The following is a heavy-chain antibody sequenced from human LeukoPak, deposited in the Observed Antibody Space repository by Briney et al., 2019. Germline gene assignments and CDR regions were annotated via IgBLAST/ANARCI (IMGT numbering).Heavy chain of an antibody. V-gene: IGHV3-7*01. J-gene: IGHJ4*02. CDR1: GFTFSSYW. Sequence: GGSLRLSCAASGFTFSSYWMSWVRQAPGKGLEWVANIKQDGSEKYYVDSVKGRFTISRDNAKNSLYLQMNSLRAEDTAVYYCARGRGLAPNEFDYWGQGTLVTVSS. CDR3: ARGRGLAPNEFDY. D-gene: IGHD1-1*01. CDR2: IKQDGSEK.